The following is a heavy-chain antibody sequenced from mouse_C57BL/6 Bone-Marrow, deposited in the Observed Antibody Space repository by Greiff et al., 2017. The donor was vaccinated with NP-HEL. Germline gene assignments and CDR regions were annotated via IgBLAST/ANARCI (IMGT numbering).Heavy chain of an antibody. Sequence: QVQLQQPGAELVMPGASVKLSCKASGYTFTSYWMHWVKQRPGQGLEWIGEIDPSDSYTNYNQKFKGKSTLTVDKSSSTAYMQLSSLTSEDSAVYYCASLITEEAWFAYWGQGTLVTVSA. CDR1: GYTFTSYW. D-gene: IGHD2-4*01. J-gene: IGHJ3*01. CDR3: ASLITEEAWFAY. V-gene: IGHV1-69*01. CDR2: IDPSDSYT.